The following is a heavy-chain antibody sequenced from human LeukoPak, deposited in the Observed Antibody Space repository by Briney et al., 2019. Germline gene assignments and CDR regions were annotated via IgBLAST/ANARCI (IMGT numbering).Heavy chain of an antibody. CDR1: GFTFSDHY. D-gene: IGHD2-21*01. Sequence: GGSLRLSCAASGFTFSDHYMDWVRQAPGEGLEWVGRIKHKAHSYTTEYAASVKGRFTISRDDSKSSLYLQMNSLKIEDTAVYYCAQFAKGGWGQGTLVTVSS. J-gene: IGHJ4*02. V-gene: IGHV3-72*01. CDR2: IKHKAHSYTT. CDR3: AQFAKGG.